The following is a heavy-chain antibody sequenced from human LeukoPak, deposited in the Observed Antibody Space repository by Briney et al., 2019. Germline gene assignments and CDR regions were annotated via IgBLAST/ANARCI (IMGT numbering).Heavy chain of an antibody. V-gene: IGHV1-8*02. Sequence: ASVKVSCKTSGYSFILYGISWVRQAPGQGPEWMGWMNPNSGNTGYAQKFQGRVTMTRNTSISTAYMELSSLRSEDTAVYYCARKVYSSGWYYYYYMDVWGKGTTVTISS. J-gene: IGHJ6*03. CDR2: MNPNSGNT. D-gene: IGHD6-19*01. CDR1: GYSFILYG. CDR3: ARKVYSSGWYYYYYMDV.